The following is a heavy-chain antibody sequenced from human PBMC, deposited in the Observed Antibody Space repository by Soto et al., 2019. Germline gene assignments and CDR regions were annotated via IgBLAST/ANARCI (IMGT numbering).Heavy chain of an antibody. J-gene: IGHJ4*01. CDR3: ARHKQRLGTFDY. CDR2: IYYSGST. CDR1: GGSISSSY. V-gene: IGHV4-59*08. D-gene: IGHD6-25*01. Sequence: DTLSLTPTDSGGSISSSYWSRIRQPPGKGLEWIGYIYYSGSTNYNPSLKSRVTISVDTSKNQFSLKLSSVTAADTAVYYCARHKQRLGTFDYWGHGTLVTVS.